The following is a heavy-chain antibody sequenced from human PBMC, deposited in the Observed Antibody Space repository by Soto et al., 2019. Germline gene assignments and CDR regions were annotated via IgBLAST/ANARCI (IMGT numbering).Heavy chain of an antibody. D-gene: IGHD3-16*01. Sequence: PGWSLRLSCAASVFTFINAWMSWVRQAPGKGLEWVGRIKSKTDGGTSDYAAPVKGRFTISRDDSKNTLYLQMNSLKTEDTAVYYCTTFLISPSAFDIWGQGTMVTVSS. CDR2: IKSKTDGGTS. V-gene: IGHV3-15*01. CDR3: TTFLISPSAFDI. J-gene: IGHJ3*02. CDR1: VFTFINAW.